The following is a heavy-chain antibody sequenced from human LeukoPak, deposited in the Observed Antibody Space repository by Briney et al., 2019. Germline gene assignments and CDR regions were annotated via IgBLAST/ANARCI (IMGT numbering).Heavy chain of an antibody. CDR3: TRDLSRWLQYKYWYFDL. CDR1: GFTFGDYA. CDR2: IRSKAYGGTT. D-gene: IGHD5-24*01. J-gene: IGHJ2*01. Sequence: GGSLRLSCTASGFTFGDYATSWFRQAPGKGLEWVGFIRSKAYGGTTEYAASVKGRFTISRDDSKSIAYLQMNSLKTEDTAVYYCTRDLSRWLQYKYWYFDLWGRGTLVTVSS. V-gene: IGHV3-49*03.